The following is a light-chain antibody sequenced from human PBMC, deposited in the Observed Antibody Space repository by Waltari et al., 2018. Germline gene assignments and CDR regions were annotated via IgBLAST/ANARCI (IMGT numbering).Light chain of an antibody. CDR1: SSDVGGYDY. Sequence: SALTQPRSVSGSPGPSVTISCTGPSSDVGGYDYFSWYQHHPGKAPKLMICDVTKRPSGGPDRFSGSKSGNTASLTISGLQAEDEADYYCCSYAGSYTHVVFGGGTKLTVL. J-gene: IGLJ2*01. V-gene: IGLV2-11*01. CDR3: CSYAGSYTHVV. CDR2: DVT.